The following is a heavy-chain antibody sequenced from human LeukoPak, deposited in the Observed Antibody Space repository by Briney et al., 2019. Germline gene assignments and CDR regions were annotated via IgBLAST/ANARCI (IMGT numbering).Heavy chain of an antibody. D-gene: IGHD2-8*01. CDR3: ARGDCTNGVCYRLHDY. Sequence: ASVKVSCKASGYTFTSYGISWVRQAPGQGLEWMGWISAYNGNTNYAQKLQGRVTMTTDTSTSTAYMELRSLSSDDTAVYYFARGDCTNGVCYRLHDYWGQGTLVTVSS. V-gene: IGHV1-18*01. J-gene: IGHJ4*02. CDR1: GYTFTSYG. CDR2: ISAYNGNT.